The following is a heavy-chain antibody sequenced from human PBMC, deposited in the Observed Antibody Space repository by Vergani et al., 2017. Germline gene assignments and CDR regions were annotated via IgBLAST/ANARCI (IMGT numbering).Heavy chain of an antibody. CDR1: GFTVSSNY. CDR3: ARDPLSDYGDYVYGMDV. D-gene: IGHD4-17*01. Sequence: EVQLVESGGGLVQPGGSLRLSCAASGFTVSSNYMSWVRQAPGKGLEWVSVIYSGGSTYYADSVKGRFTISRDNSKNTLYLQMNSLRAEDTAVYYCARDPLSDYGDYVYGMDVWGQGTTVTVSS. CDR2: IYSGGST. J-gene: IGHJ6*02. V-gene: IGHV3-66*01.